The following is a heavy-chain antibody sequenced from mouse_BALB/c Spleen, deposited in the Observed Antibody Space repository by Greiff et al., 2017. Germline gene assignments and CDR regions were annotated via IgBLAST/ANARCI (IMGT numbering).Heavy chain of an antibody. J-gene: IGHJ3*01. CDR2: ILPGSGST. CDR3: AELAWFAY. D-gene: IGHD4-1*01. V-gene: IGHV1-9*01. Sequence: QVQLQQSGAELMKPGASVKISCKATGYTFSSYWIEWVKQRPGHGLEWIGEILPGSGSTNYNEKFKGKATFTADTSSNTAYMQLSSLTSEDSAVYYCAELAWFAYWGQGTLGTVSA. CDR1: GYTFSSYW.